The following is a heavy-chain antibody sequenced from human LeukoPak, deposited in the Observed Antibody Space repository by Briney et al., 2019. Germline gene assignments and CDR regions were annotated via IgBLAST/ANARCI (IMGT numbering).Heavy chain of an antibody. CDR3: ARDLSYGYVLSYYFDY. D-gene: IGHD5-18*01. V-gene: IGHV3-48*01. Sequence: GGSLRLSCAASGFTFSSYSMNWVRQAPGKGLEWVSHISSSSSTIYYADSVKGRFTISRDNAKNSLYLQMNSLRAEDTAVYYCARDLSYGYVLSYYFDYWGQGTLVTVSS. J-gene: IGHJ4*02. CDR1: GFTFSSYS. CDR2: ISSSSSTI.